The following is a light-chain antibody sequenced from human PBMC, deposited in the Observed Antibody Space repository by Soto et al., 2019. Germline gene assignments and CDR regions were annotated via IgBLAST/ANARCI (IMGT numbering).Light chain of an antibody. J-gene: IGKJ2*01. Sequence: EIVLTQSPVTLSLSPGERATLSCRASQSVAGNSLAWYRHKPGQSPKLVIYGASKRSAGVPDRFVGSGSGPDFTLTISRLEPEDFAVYYCQQYGSSRDTFGEGTKLQIK. CDR1: QSVAGNS. V-gene: IGKV3-20*01. CDR3: QQYGSSRDT. CDR2: GAS.